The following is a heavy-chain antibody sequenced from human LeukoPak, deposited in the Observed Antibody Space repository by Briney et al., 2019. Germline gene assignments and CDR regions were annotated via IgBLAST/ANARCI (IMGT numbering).Heavy chain of an antibody. J-gene: IGHJ6*02. CDR1: GYSFTSYW. CDR2: IYPGDSDT. D-gene: IGHD6-19*01. Sequence: PGESLKISCKGFGYSFTSYWIGWVRQMPGKGLEWMGIIYPGDSDTRYSPSFQGQVTTSVDKSISTAYLQWSSLKASDTAMYYCARGSSSGWYGYYYGMDVWGQGTTVTVSS. V-gene: IGHV5-51*01. CDR3: ARGSSSGWYGYYYGMDV.